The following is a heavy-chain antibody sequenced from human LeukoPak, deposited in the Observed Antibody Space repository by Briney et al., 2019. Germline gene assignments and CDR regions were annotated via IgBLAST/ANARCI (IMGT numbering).Heavy chain of an antibody. V-gene: IGHV3-53*01. D-gene: IGHD2-15*01. Sequence: PWGSLRLSCVVSGLTVNSSFISWVRQAPGKGLEWVSVFYSGGATYFADSVKGRFTMSRDNSKNTLHLQMNSLRAEDTGMYYCARAVGGAFYMDVWGKGTPVSVSS. CDR3: ARAVGGAFYMDV. CDR2: FYSGGAT. J-gene: IGHJ6*03. CDR1: GLTVNSSF.